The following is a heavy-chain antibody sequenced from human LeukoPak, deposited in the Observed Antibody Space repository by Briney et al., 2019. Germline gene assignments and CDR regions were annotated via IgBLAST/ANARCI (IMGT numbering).Heavy chain of an antibody. V-gene: IGHV3-21*04. CDR3: AGHTLTYYYYMDV. CDR1: GFTFSSYW. D-gene: IGHD5-18*01. J-gene: IGHJ6*03. Sequence: GGSLRLSCAASGFTFSSYWMSWVRQAPGKGLEWVSSITSSSTYMYYADSVKGRFTISRDNANNSLFLQMSSLRAEDTAVYYCAGHTLTYYYYMDVWGKGTTVTISS. CDR2: ITSSSTYM.